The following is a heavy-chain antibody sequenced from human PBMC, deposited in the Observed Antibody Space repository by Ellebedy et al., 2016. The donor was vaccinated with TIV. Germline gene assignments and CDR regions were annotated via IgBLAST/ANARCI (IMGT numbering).Heavy chain of an antibody. Sequence: GESLKISXAASGFTFSSYWMHWVRQAPGKGLVWVSRINSDGSSTSYADSVKGRFTISRDNAKNTLYLQMNSLRAEDTAVYYCARSLTRRYDILTGYLDYYYGMDVWGQGTTVTVSS. CDR2: INSDGSST. J-gene: IGHJ6*02. D-gene: IGHD3-9*01. V-gene: IGHV3-74*01. CDR1: GFTFSSYW. CDR3: ARSLTRRYDILTGYLDYYYGMDV.